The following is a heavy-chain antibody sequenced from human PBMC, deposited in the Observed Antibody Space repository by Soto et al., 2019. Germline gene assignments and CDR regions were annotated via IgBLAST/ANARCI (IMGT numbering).Heavy chain of an antibody. V-gene: IGHV1-18*01. CDR3: VRDTEMATITGY. CDR1: GYTFTSYG. J-gene: IGHJ4*02. Sequence: ASVKVSCKASGYTFTSYGISWVRQAPGQGLEWMGWISAYNGNTNYAQKLQGRVTMTTDTSTSTAYMELRSLRSDDTAVYYCVRDTEMATITGYWGQGTLVTVSS. D-gene: IGHD5-12*01. CDR2: ISAYNGNT.